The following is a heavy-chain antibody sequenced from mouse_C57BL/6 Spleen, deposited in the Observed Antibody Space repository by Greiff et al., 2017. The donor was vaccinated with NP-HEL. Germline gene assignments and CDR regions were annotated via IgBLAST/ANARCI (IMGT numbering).Heavy chain of an antibody. Sequence: QVQLQQPGTELVKPGASVQLSCKASGYTFTSYWMHWVKQRPGQGLEWIGNINPSNGGTKYNEKFKSKATLTVDKSSSTAYMQLSSLTSEDSAVYYCARGGARGAWFAYWGQGTLVTVSA. CDR1: GYTFTSYW. CDR3: ARGGARGAWFAY. D-gene: IGHD3-3*01. V-gene: IGHV1-53*01. J-gene: IGHJ3*01. CDR2: INPSNGGT.